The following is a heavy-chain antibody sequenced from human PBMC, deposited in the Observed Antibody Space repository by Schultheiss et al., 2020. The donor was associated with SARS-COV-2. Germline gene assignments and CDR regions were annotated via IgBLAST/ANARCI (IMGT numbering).Heavy chain of an antibody. CDR1: GFTFSSYG. J-gene: IGHJ4*02. V-gene: IGHV3-30*18. Sequence: GESLKISCAASGFTFSSYGMHWVRQAPGKGLEWVAVISYDGSNKYYADSVKGRFTISRDNSKNTLYLQMNSLRAEDTAVYYCAKDWEGQDYGDYGDFDYWGQGTLVTVSS. CDR3: AKDWEGQDYGDYGDFDY. CDR2: ISYDGSNK. D-gene: IGHD4-17*01.